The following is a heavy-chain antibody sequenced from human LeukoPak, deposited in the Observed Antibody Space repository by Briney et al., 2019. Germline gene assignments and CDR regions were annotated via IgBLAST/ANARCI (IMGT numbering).Heavy chain of an antibody. CDR2: INGDGSNS. V-gene: IGHV3-74*01. Sequence: GGSLRLSCVASGFTFTTYWMHWVRQAPGKGLVWVSRINGDGSNSNYADSVKGRFTISRDNAGNTLYLQMNGLRAEDTALYYCARTSPTSHFDLWGQGTLVTVSS. D-gene: IGHD3-16*01. CDR1: GFTFTTYW. J-gene: IGHJ4*02. CDR3: ARTSPTSHFDL.